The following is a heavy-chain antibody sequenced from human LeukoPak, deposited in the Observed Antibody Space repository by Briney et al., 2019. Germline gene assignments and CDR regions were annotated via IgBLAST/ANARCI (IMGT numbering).Heavy chain of an antibody. CDR1: GSSFTSYW. D-gene: IGHD3/OR15-3a*01. CDR3: ARLAEDWSFDY. CDR2: IYPGDSDT. J-gene: IGHJ4*02. V-gene: IGHV5-51*01. Sequence: GGSLKISCQGSGSSFTSYWIGWVRPLPGKGLEWMGIIYPGDSDTRYSPSFQGQVTISADKSISTAYLQWSSLKASDTAMYYCARLAEDWSFDYWGQGTLVTVSS.